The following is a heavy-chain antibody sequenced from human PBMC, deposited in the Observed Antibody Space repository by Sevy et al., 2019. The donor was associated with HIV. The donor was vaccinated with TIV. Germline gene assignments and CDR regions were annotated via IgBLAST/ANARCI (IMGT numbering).Heavy chain of an antibody. Sequence: GGSLRLSCAASGFTFSDYYMSWIRQAPGKGLEWVSYISSSSHTNYADSVKGRFTISRDNAKNSLYLQMNSLRAEDTAVYYCARFAGPFDYWGQGTLVTVSS. V-gene: IGHV3-11*06. CDR2: ISSSSHT. D-gene: IGHD2-21*01. CDR1: GFTFSDYY. CDR3: ARFAGPFDY. J-gene: IGHJ4*02.